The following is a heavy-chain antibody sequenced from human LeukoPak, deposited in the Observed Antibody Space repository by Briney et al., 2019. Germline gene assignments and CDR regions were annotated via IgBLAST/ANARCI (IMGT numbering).Heavy chain of an antibody. D-gene: IGHD6-13*01. CDR2: VYYSGRT. J-gene: IGHJ4*02. Sequence: SETLSLTCTVSGGSIYSYYWSWIRQPPGKGLEWIGYVYYSGRTNYNPSLKSRVTISVDTSKNQFSLKLNSVNAADTAVYYCARSGTAAGRRDYWGQGTLVTVSS. V-gene: IGHV4-59*01. CDR3: ARSGTAAGRRDY. CDR1: GGSIYSYY.